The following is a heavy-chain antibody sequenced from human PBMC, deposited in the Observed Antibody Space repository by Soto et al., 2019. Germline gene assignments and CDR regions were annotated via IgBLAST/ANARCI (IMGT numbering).Heavy chain of an antibody. D-gene: IGHD2-21*02. CDR3: ARGDRGAFDL. Sequence: GGSLRLSCAASGFTFSYYWMHWVRQAPGQGLLWVSRIHSDGSSTTYADSVKGRFTISRDNAKNTVSLQMNSLRVEDTGVHFCARGDRGAFDLWGQGTMVTVSS. J-gene: IGHJ3*01. V-gene: IGHV3-74*01. CDR1: GFTFSYYW. CDR2: IHSDGSST.